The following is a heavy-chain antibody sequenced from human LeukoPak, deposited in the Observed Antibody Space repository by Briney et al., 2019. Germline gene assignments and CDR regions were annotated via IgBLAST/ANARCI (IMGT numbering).Heavy chain of an antibody. V-gene: IGHV4-61*02. CDR1: GGSISSGSYY. J-gene: IGHJ4*02. D-gene: IGHD3-3*01. Sequence: SQNLSLNCTVSGGSISSGSYYWSWIRQPPGKGLEWIGRIYTSGSTNYNPSLKSRVTISVDTSKNQFSLKLSSVTAADTAVYYCARSSITIFGVDKYYFDYWGQGTLVTVSS. CDR2: IYTSGST. CDR3: ARSSITIFGVDKYYFDY.